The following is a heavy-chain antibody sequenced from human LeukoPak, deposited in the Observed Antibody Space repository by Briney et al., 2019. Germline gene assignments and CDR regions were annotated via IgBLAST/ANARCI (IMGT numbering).Heavy chain of an antibody. V-gene: IGHV3-7*01. CDR2: IKQDGSEK. CDR1: GFTFSSYW. J-gene: IGHJ6*02. D-gene: IGHD5-12*01. Sequence: GGSLRLSCAASGFTFSSYWMSWVRQAPGKGLEWVANIKQDGSEKYYVDSVKGRFTISRDNAKNSLYLQMNSLRAEDTAVYYCARDSPSGYDYYYYYGMDVWGQGTTVTVSS. CDR3: ARDSPSGYDYYYYYGMDV.